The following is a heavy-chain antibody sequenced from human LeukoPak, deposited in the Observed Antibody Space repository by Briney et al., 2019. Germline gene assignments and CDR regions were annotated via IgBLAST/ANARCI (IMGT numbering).Heavy chain of an antibody. CDR1: GGSFSGYY. CDR2: INHSGST. V-gene: IGHV4-34*01. Sequence: PSETLSLTCAVYGGSFSGYYWSWIRQPPGKGLEWIGEINHSGSTNYNPSLKSRVTISVDTSKNQFSLKLSSVTAADTAVYYCARGTPPLWGQGTLVTVSS. J-gene: IGHJ4*02. CDR3: ARGTPPL.